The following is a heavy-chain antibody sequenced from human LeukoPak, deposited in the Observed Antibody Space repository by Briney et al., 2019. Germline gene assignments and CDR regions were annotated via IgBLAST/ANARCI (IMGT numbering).Heavy chain of an antibody. J-gene: IGHJ6*02. D-gene: IGHD5-18*01. V-gene: IGHV3-21*01. CDR1: GFTFSTYS. CDR2: ITSPVGRI. Sequence: SGGSLRLSCAASGFTFSTYSMNWVRQAPGKGLEWVSSITSPVGRIYYADSLKGRITISRDNARSTLYLQMNSLRAEDTAVYYCARHWDTAMDYFYYYGMDVWGQGTTVTVSS. CDR3: ARHWDTAMDYFYYYGMDV.